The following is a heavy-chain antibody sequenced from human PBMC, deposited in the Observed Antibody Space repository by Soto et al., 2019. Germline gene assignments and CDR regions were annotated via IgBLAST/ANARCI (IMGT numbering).Heavy chain of an antibody. J-gene: IGHJ5*02. CDR1: GYTFIGYY. V-gene: IGHV1-2*06. Sequence: QVQLVQSGAEVKKPGASVKVSCKASGYTFIGYYIHWVRQAPGQGLEWMGRINPRSGDTTYAQKFQGRLTMTRDTYISTAYMELSSLRSDDTAVYYCGRDGLGATPLGWFDPWGQGSLVTVSS. CDR2: INPRSGDT. D-gene: IGHD1-26*01. CDR3: GRDGLGATPLGWFDP.